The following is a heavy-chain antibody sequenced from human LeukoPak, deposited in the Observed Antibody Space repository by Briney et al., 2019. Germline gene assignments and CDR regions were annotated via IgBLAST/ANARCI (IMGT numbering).Heavy chain of an antibody. CDR3: ARGNTAVVAPAAPVFNSLRHYYFDY. J-gene: IGHJ4*02. CDR2: ISWNRGSI. CDR1: GFTFDDYA. Sequence: GGSLRLSCAAAGFTFDDYAMHWVRQAPGKGLEWVSGISWNRGSIGYADSVKGRFTISRDNAKNSLYLQMNSLRAEDTALYYCARGNTAVVAPAAPVFNSLRHYYFDYWGQGTLVTVSS. V-gene: IGHV3-9*01. D-gene: IGHD2-2*01.